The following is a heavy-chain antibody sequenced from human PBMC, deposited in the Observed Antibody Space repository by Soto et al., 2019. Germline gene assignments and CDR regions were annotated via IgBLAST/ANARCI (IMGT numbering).Heavy chain of an antibody. CDR2: INPSGGST. Sequence: ASVKVSCKASGYTFTSYYMHWVRQAPGQGLEWMGIINPSGGSTSYAQKFQGRATMTRDTSTSTVYMELSSRRNEDTAVYYCAREPTVTTRSYEYSYYGMDVWGQVTTVTVS. CDR1: GYTFTSYY. V-gene: IGHV1-46*01. J-gene: IGHJ6*02. CDR3: AREPTVTTRSYEYSYYGMDV. D-gene: IGHD4-17*01.